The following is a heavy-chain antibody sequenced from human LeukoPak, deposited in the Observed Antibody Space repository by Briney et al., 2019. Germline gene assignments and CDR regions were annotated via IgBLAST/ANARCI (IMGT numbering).Heavy chain of an antibody. Sequence: PSETLSLTCTVSGGSINSYYWSWIRQPAGKGLEWIGRIYSSGITNYNPSLKSRVSMSVDTSKNQFSLKLTSVTAADTAVYYCARGGKATVVTMWGQGILVTVSS. D-gene: IGHD4-23*01. J-gene: IGHJ4*02. V-gene: IGHV4-4*07. CDR3: ARGGKATVVTM. CDR1: GGSINSYY. CDR2: IYSSGIT.